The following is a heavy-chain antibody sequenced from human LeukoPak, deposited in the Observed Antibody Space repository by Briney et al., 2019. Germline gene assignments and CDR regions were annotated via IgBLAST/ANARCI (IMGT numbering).Heavy chain of an antibody. V-gene: IGHV1-8*03. Sequence: SVKVSCKASGYTFTSYDINWVRQATGQGLEWMGWMNPNSGNTGYAHNFQDRVTITRNTSISTAYMELSSLKSEDTAVYYCARGHPDCGGDCPDYWGQGTLVTVSS. CDR1: GYTFTSYD. J-gene: IGHJ4*02. CDR3: ARGHPDCGGDCPDY. CDR2: MNPNSGNT. D-gene: IGHD2-21*02.